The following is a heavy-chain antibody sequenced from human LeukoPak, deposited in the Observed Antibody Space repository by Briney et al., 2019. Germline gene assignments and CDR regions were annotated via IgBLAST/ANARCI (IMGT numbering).Heavy chain of an antibody. V-gene: IGHV4-59*01. CDR1: GGSISSYY. J-gene: IGHJ5*02. D-gene: IGHD3-3*01. CDR2: IYYSGST. Sequence: SETLSLTCTVSGGSISSYYWSWIRQPPGKGLEWIGYIYYSGSTNYNPSLKSRVTISVDTSKNQFSLKLSSVTAADTAVYYCARDPLGVYDFWSGTGGFDPWGQGTLVTVSS. CDR3: ARDPLGVYDFWSGTGGFDP.